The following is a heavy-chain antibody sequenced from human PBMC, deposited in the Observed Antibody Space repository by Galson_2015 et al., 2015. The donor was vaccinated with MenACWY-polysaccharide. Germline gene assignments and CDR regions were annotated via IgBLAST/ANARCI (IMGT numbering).Heavy chain of an antibody. CDR1: GFIFADYA. Sequence: LRLSCAASGFIFADYAMAWFRQAPGKGLEWIGFIRTNADGGATNYAASVRGRFTISRDDSRSIAYLEMNSLITEDTAVYFCTRDRPLDYWGQGTLVSVSS. CDR2: IRTNADGGAT. J-gene: IGHJ4*02. V-gene: IGHV3-49*03. CDR3: TRDRPLDY.